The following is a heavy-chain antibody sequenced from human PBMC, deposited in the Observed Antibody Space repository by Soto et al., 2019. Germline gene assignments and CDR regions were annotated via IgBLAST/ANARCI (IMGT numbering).Heavy chain of an antibody. Sequence: EVQLVESGGGVVQPGGSLRLSCAASGVSFNTYEMNWVRQAPGKGLEWVSYISSSGSTIYYADAVKGRFTVSRDNGKNSLELQMNSLRAEDTAVYYCAYGGSCDYWGQGTQVTVSS. D-gene: IGHD1-26*01. CDR2: ISSSGSTI. J-gene: IGHJ4*02. V-gene: IGHV3-48*03. CDR3: AYGGSCDY. CDR1: GVSFNTYE.